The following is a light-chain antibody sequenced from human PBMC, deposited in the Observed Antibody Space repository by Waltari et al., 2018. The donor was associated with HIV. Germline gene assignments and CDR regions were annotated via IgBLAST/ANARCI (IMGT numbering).Light chain of an antibody. J-gene: IGLJ2*01. Sequence: QSALTQPASVSGSPGQSLTISCTGTSSDVGAYHSFSWYQHHPGEAPKLMIYEVSNRPSGVSNRFSGSKSGNTASLTISGLQAEDEADYYCSSYTSSSTLLVVFGGGTKLTVL. CDR1: SSDVGAYHS. CDR3: SSYTSSSTLLVV. CDR2: EVS. V-gene: IGLV2-14*01.